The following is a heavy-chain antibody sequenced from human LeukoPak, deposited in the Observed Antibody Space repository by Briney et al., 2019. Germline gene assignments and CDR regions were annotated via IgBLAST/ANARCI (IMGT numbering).Heavy chain of an antibody. D-gene: IGHD3-3*01. V-gene: IGHV1-2*02. CDR3: ARERGNDFWSGRVQTMDV. CDR2: INPNSGGT. CDR1: GYTFTGYY. J-gene: IGHJ6*03. Sequence: ASVKVSCKASGYTFTGYYMHWVRQAPGQGLEWMGWINPNSGGTNYAQKFQGRVTMTRDMSTSTVYMELSSLRSEDTAVYYCARERGNDFWSGRVQTMDVWGKGTTVTVSS.